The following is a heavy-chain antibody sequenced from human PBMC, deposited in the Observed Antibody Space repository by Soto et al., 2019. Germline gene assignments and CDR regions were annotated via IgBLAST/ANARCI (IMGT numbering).Heavy chain of an antibody. J-gene: IGHJ4*02. CDR3: ASRDILTGTPQGY. Sequence: GGSLRLSCAASGFTFSSYSMNWVRQAPGKGLEWVSSISSSSSYIYYADSVKGRFTISRDNAKNSLYLQMNSLRAEDTAVYYCASRDILTGTPQGYWGQGTLVTVS. D-gene: IGHD3-9*01. CDR1: GFTFSSYS. V-gene: IGHV3-21*01. CDR2: ISSSSSYI.